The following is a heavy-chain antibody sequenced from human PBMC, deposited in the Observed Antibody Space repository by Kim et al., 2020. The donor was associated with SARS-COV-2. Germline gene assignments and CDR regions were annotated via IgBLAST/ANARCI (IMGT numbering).Heavy chain of an antibody. J-gene: IGHJ5*02. D-gene: IGHD2-15*01. CDR3: AKALTKYMGGLNWFDP. Sequence: SVKGRFTISRDNSQYTLYLQMNSLRAEDTAVYYCAKALTKYMGGLNWFDPWGQGTLVTVSS. V-gene: IGHV3-30*02.